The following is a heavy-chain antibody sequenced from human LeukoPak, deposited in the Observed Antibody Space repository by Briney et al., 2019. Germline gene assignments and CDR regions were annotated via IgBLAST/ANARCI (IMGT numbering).Heavy chain of an antibody. CDR2: MNPNSGNT. J-gene: IGHJ4*02. CDR3: ARFSRFPDYYDSSGLDY. Sequence: GASVKPSGKAPGYTLTSNAINWVRQDNGQGLEWMGWMNPNSGNTGYAQKFQGRVTMTRNTSISTAYMELSSLRSEDTAVYYCARFSRFPDYYDSSGLDYWGQGTLVTVSS. D-gene: IGHD3-22*01. CDR1: GYTLTSNA. V-gene: IGHV1-8*01.